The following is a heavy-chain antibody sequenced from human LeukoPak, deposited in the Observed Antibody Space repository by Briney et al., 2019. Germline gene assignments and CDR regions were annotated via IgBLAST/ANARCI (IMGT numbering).Heavy chain of an antibody. Sequence: SETLSLTCTVSGDSISTLNYYWSWIRQPAGKGLEWIGYIYYSGSTNYNPSLKSRVTISVDTSKNQFSLKLSSVTAADTAVYYCARTVSGWTGRDYYYMDVWGKGTTVTVSS. J-gene: IGHJ6*03. V-gene: IGHV4-61*10. CDR3: ARTVSGWTGRDYYYMDV. CDR2: IYYSGST. CDR1: GDSISTLNYY. D-gene: IGHD6-19*01.